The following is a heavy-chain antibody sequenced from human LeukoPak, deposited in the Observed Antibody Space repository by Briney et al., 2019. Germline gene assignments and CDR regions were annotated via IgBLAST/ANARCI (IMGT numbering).Heavy chain of an antibody. Sequence: GASVKVSCKASGYTFTSYYMHWVRQAPGQGLEWMGIINPSGGSTSYAQKFQGRVTMTRDMSTSTVYMELSSLRSEDTAVYYCVADSSSWYSFDYWGQGTLVTVSS. CDR3: VADSSSWYSFDY. CDR2: INPSGGST. V-gene: IGHV1-46*01. J-gene: IGHJ4*02. CDR1: GYTFTSYY. D-gene: IGHD6-13*01.